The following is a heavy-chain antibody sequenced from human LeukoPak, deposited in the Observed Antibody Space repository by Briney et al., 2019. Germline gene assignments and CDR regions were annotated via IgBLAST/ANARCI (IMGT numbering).Heavy chain of an antibody. CDR1: GGSFSGYY. J-gene: IGHJ1*01. V-gene: IGHV4-34*01. CDR3: ARVGASYGGNSRKYFQH. CDR2: INHSGST. Sequence: SETLSLTCAVYGGSFSGYYWSWIRQPPGKGLEWIGEINHSGSTNYNPSLKSRVTISVDTSKNQFSLKLSSATAADTAVYYCARVGASYGGNSRKYFQHWGQGTLVTVSS. D-gene: IGHD2-21*02.